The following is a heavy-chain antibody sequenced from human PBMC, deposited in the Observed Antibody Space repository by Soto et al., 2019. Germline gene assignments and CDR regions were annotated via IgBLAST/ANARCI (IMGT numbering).Heavy chain of an antibody. CDR2: IYYSGGT. CDR3: ARLQYTVVTALDI. V-gene: IGHV4-59*01. J-gene: IGHJ3*02. D-gene: IGHD2-15*01. CDR1: GGSISSYY. Sequence: PETLSLTCTFSGGSISSYYWSWLRQPPGKGLEWIGYIYYSGGTNYNRSLKSRVTISVDTSKNQFSLRLSSVTAADPAVYYCARLQYTVVTALDIWGQGTMVTVSS.